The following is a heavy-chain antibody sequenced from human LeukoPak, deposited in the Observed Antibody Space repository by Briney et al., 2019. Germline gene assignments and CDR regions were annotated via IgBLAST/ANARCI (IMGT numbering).Heavy chain of an antibody. CDR2: ISSSSSPI. V-gene: IGHV3-48*01. J-gene: IGHJ4*02. CDR1: GFAFSDYT. Sequence: PGGSLRLSCAASGFAFSDYTMNWVRQAPGKGLEWVSYISSSSSPIYYADSVKGRFTISRDNAENSLYLQMNSLRAEDTAVYYCAGQYSYGNSGFDYWGQGTLVTVSS. CDR3: AGQYSYGNSGFDY. D-gene: IGHD3-22*01.